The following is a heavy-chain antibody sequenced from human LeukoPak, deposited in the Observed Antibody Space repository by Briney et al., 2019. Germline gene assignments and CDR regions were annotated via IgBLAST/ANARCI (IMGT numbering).Heavy chain of an antibody. Sequence: SVKVSCKASGYTFTSYYMHWVRQAPGQGLEWMGRIIPILGIANYAQKFQGRVTITADKSTSTAYMELSSLRSEDTAVYYCARHSGIAVAVAFDYWGQGTLVTVSS. J-gene: IGHJ4*02. V-gene: IGHV1-69*02. CDR3: ARHSGIAVAVAFDY. CDR1: GYTFTSYY. CDR2: IIPILGIA. D-gene: IGHD6-19*01.